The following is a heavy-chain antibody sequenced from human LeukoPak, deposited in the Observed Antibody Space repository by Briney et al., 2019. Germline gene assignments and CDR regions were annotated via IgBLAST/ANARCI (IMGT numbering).Heavy chain of an antibody. CDR1: GFTFSSYD. Sequence: PGGSLRLSCAASGFTFSSYDMLWVRQATGKGLEWVSAIGTAGDTYYPGSVKGRFTISRENAKNSLYLQMNSLRAEDTAVYYCARVSSYGSGSYYPDYYGMDVWGQGTTVTVSS. J-gene: IGHJ6*02. V-gene: IGHV3-13*01. D-gene: IGHD3-10*01. CDR2: IGTAGDT. CDR3: ARVSSYGSGSYYPDYYGMDV.